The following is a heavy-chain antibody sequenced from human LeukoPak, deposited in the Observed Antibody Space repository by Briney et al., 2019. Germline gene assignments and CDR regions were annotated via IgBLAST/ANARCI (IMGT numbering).Heavy chain of an antibody. CDR2: IGSSSSYI. CDR1: GFTFSSYS. Sequence: SGGSLRLSCAASGFTFSSYSMNWVRQAPGKGLEWVSSIGSSSSYIYYADSVKGRFTISRDNAKNSLYLQMKSLRAEDTAVYYCARVIAAAPPYYYYGMDVWGQGTTVTVSS. CDR3: ARVIAAAPPYYYYGMDV. J-gene: IGHJ6*02. V-gene: IGHV3-21*01. D-gene: IGHD6-13*01.